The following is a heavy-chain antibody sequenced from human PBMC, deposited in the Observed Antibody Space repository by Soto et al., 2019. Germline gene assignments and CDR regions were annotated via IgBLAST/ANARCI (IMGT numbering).Heavy chain of an antibody. CDR2: SRNKANSYTT. V-gene: IGHV3-72*01. CDR3: ARDLGS. Sequence: EVQLVESGGGLVQPGGSLRLSCAASGFTFSDHYMDWVRQAPGKGLEWVGRSRNKANSYTTEYAASVRGRFTISRDDSKPSLYLQMNSLKTEDTAVYYCARDLGSWGQGTLVTVSS. J-gene: IGHJ5*02. CDR1: GFTFSDHY.